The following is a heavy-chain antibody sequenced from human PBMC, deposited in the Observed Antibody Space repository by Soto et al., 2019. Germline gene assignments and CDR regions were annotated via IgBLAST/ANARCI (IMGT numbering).Heavy chain of an antibody. CDR1: GFTFSSYG. CDR2: IWYDGSNK. CDR3: ASWYSSGLMGFDY. D-gene: IGHD6-19*01. Sequence: GGSLRLSCAASGFTFSSYGMHWVRQAPGKGLEWVAVIWYDGSNKYYADSVKGRFTISGDNSKNTLYLQMNSLRAEDTAVYYCASWYSSGLMGFDYWGQGTLVTVSS. V-gene: IGHV3-33*01. J-gene: IGHJ4*02.